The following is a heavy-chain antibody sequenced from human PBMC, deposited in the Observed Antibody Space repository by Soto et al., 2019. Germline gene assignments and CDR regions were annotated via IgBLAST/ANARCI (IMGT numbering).Heavy chain of an antibody. Sequence: QVQLVQSGAEVKKPGASVKVSCKASGYTFTSYGISWVRQAPGQGLEWMGWISAYNGNTNYAQKLQGRVTMATDTATRTAYRERRSLRSDDTAVYYCARVESYDFWSGYPYYYYYYMDVWGKGTTVTVSS. V-gene: IGHV1-18*01. D-gene: IGHD3-3*01. J-gene: IGHJ6*03. CDR1: GYTFTSYG. CDR2: ISAYNGNT. CDR3: ARVESYDFWSGYPYYYYYYMDV.